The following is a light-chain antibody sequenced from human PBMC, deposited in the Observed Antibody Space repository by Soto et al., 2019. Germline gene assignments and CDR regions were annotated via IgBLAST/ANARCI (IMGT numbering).Light chain of an antibody. Sequence: QSVLTQPPSASGTPGQRVTISCSGSNSNIGGNPVNWYHHLPGTAPKLLMYSDNQRPSGVPVRISGSRSGTSASLAITGLQSDDEGHYYCVTWDDSLGHPVFGGGTKVTVL. CDR3: VTWDDSLGHPV. V-gene: IGLV1-44*01. CDR2: SDN. J-gene: IGLJ2*01. CDR1: NSNIGGNP.